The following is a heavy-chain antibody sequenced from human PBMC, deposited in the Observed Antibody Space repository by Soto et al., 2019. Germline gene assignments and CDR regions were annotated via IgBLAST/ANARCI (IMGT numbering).Heavy chain of an antibody. CDR1: GVSLSTSGVG. V-gene: IGHV2-5*02. CDR2: IYWDDDK. CDR3: ANSMTTVTAPYFQH. Sequence: QITLKESGPTLVKPTQPLTLTCTFSGVSLSTSGVGVGWIRQPPGKALEWLALIYWDDDKRYSPSLKSRLTINKDTSKNQVVLTITNMDPVDTATYYCANSMTTVTAPYFQHWGHGTLVAVSS. J-gene: IGHJ1*01. D-gene: IGHD4-17*01.